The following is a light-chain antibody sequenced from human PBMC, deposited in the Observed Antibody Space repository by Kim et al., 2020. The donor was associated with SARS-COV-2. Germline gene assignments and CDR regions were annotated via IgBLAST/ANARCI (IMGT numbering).Light chain of an antibody. V-gene: IGLV2-11*03. CDR2: DVN. CDR3: CSYAGGYAQVA. Sequence: PDTISCTGTSSDVGGYNYVAWYQQFPGNAPRLMIYDVNKRPSGFPDRFSASKSGNTASLTISGLQADDESDYYCCSYAGGYAQVAFGGGTQLTVL. CDR1: SSDVGGYNY. J-gene: IGLJ2*01.